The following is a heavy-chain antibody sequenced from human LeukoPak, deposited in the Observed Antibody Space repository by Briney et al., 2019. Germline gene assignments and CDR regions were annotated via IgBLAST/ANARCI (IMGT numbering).Heavy chain of an antibody. CDR1: GGSISNSGYY. V-gene: IGHV4-39*01. CDR2: IYYSGST. CDR3: AKTYYYDPFDF. Sequence: PSETLSLTCTVSGGSISNSGYYWGWIRQPPGKGLEWIGNIYYSGSTYYNPSLKSRVTIYVDTSKNQFSLKLSSVTAADTGVYYCAKTYYYDPFDFWGQGTLVTVSS. D-gene: IGHD3-22*01. J-gene: IGHJ4*02.